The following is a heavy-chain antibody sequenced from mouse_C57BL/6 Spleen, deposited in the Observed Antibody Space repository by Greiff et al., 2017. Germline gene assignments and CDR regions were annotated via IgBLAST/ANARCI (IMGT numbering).Heavy chain of an antibody. J-gene: IGHJ4*01. Sequence: VQLQQPGAELVRPGSSVKLSCKASGYTFPSYWMHWVKQRPIQGLEWIGNIDPSDSETHYNQKFKDKATLTVDKSSSTAYMQLSSLTSEDSAVYYCARGGTTVVARDYAMDYWGQGTSVTVSS. CDR2: IDPSDSET. D-gene: IGHD1-1*01. CDR3: ARGGTTVVARDYAMDY. CDR1: GYTFPSYW. V-gene: IGHV1-52*01.